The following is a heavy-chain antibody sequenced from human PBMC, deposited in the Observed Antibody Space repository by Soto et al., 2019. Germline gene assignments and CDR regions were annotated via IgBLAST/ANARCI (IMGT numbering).Heavy chain of an antibody. Sequence: SETLSLTCTVSGGSIRNYYWSWIRRPPGKGLEWIGYVYSSGSTHYNPSLQSRVTISADTSKNQVSLKVNSVTAVDTAVYYCARDHPHSYGVYYFDYWGQGTPVTVSS. J-gene: IGHJ4*02. CDR3: ARDHPHSYGVYYFDY. CDR2: VYSSGST. D-gene: IGHD5-18*01. V-gene: IGHV4-59*01. CDR1: GGSIRNYY.